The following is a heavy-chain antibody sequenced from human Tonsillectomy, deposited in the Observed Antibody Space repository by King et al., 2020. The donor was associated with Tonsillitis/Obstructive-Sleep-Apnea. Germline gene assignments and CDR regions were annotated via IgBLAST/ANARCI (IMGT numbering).Heavy chain of an antibody. CDR2: INRSGIT. Sequence: VQLQQWGAGLLRPSETLSLTCAVYGGSFSDYFWNWIRQPPGKGLEWIGEINRSGITKNNPSFKSRVTISVDTSKNQFSLKLRSVTVAATAVYYCARVPTGVNYYYYYYMDVWGKGTTVTVSS. CDR3: ARVPTGVNYYYYYYMDV. V-gene: IGHV4-34*01. CDR1: GGSFSDYF. D-gene: IGHD3-3*01. J-gene: IGHJ6*03.